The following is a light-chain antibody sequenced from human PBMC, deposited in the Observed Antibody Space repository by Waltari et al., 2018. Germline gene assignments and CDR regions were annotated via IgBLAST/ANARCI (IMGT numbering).Light chain of an antibody. V-gene: IGLV2-14*01. CDR3: SSYITSNTWV. CDR1: SSDVGCYNY. Sequence: QSALTQPASVSGSPGQSITISCTATSSDVGCYNYVSWYQPHPGKAPKFMIYDVGTRPSGVSGRFSGSKSGNPASLTTSGLQAENEAHYYCSSYITSNTWVFGGGTKLTVL. J-gene: IGLJ3*02. CDR2: DVG.